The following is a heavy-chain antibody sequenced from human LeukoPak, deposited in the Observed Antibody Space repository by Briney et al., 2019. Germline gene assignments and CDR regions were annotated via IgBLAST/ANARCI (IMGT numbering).Heavy chain of an antibody. CDR3: ARVGEVVVAATRDYYYCYYMDV. Sequence: SVKVSCKASGGTFSSYAISWVRQAPGLGLEWMGGIIPIFGTANYAQKFQGRVTITADESTSTAYMELSSLRSEDTAVYYCARVGEVVVAATRDYYYCYYMDVWGKGTTVTVSS. J-gene: IGHJ6*03. CDR2: IIPIFGTA. D-gene: IGHD2-15*01. V-gene: IGHV1-69*01. CDR1: GGTFSSYA.